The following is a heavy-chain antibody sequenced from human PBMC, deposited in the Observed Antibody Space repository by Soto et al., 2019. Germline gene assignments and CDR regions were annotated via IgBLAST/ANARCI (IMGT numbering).Heavy chain of an antibody. CDR1: GGSFSCYY. J-gene: IGHJ6*02. Sequence: PSETLSLTCAVYGGSFSCYYWIWIRQPPGKGLEWIGEINHGGTTNYNPSLKSRVTLSVDTSKNQFSLKLSSVTAADTAVYYCAGGVYCSSTSCYWGMDVWGQGTTVTVSS. CDR2: INHGGTT. V-gene: IGHV4-34*01. D-gene: IGHD2-2*01. CDR3: AGGVYCSSTSCYWGMDV.